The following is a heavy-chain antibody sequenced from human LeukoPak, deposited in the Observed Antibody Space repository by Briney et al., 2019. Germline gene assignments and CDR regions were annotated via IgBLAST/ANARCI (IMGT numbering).Heavy chain of an antibody. J-gene: IGHJ5*01. CDR2: VSVEGIGR. Sequence: GRSLRLSCAASGFTFSSYTMYWFRQAPGKGLEWVASVSVEGIGRYFPGSVEGRFTISRDNSKNTVYLQMNNVRIEDTAVYFCATVTKVDFDCWGQGTLVTVSS. CDR1: GFTFSSYT. V-gene: IGHV3-30*04. D-gene: IGHD4-11*01. CDR3: ATVTKVDFDC.